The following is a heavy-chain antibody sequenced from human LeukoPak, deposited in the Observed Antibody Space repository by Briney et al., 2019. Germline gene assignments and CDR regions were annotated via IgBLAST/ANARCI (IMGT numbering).Heavy chain of an antibody. J-gene: IGHJ4*02. D-gene: IGHD4-23*01. V-gene: IGHV3-48*03. CDR1: GFTFSSYE. CDR3: ARVSTVVPSGGFDY. Sequence: GGSLRLSCAASGFTFSSYEMNWVRQAPGKGLEWVSYISSSGSTIYYADSVKGRFTISRDNAKNSLYLQMNSLRAEDTAVYYCARVSTVVPSGGFDYWGQGTLVTVSS. CDR2: ISSSGSTI.